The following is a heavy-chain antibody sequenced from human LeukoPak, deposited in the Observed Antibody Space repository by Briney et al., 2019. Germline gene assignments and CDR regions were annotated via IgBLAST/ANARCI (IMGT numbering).Heavy chain of an antibody. CDR3: AKARGGGYSGYEPDY. D-gene: IGHD5-12*01. J-gene: IGHJ4*02. V-gene: IGHV3-23*01. CDR1: GFTFSSCA. Sequence: GGSLRLSCAASGFTFSSCAMSWVRQAPGKGLEWVSAISGSGGSTYYADSVKGRFTISRDNSKNTLYLQMNSLRAEDTAVYYCAKARGGGYSGYEPDYWGQGTLVTVSS. CDR2: ISGSGGST.